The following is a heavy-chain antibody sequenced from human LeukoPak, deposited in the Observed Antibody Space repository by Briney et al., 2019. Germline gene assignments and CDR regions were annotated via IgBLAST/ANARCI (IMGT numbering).Heavy chain of an antibody. CDR3: ARDRDSNVHGPPGGILFY. V-gene: IGHV1-18*01. CDR2: ISAYNGNT. J-gene: IGHJ4*02. CDR1: GYTFTSYG. Sequence: GASVKVSCKASGYTFTSYGISWVRQAPGQGLEWMGWISAYNGNTNYAQKLQGRVTMTTDTSTSTAYMELRSLRSDDTAVYYCARDRDSNVHGPPGGILFYWGQGILVTVSS. D-gene: IGHD4-11*01.